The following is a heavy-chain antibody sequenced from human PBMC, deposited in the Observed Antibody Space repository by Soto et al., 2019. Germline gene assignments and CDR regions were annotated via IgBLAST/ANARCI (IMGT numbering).Heavy chain of an antibody. CDR1: GYTLTSYG. D-gene: IGHD3-22*01. V-gene: IGHV1-18*04. CDR2: ISAYNGNT. Sequence: ASVQVSCKSSGYTLTSYGISWVRQAPGQGLEWMGWISAYNGNTNYAQKLQGRVTMTTDTSTSTAYMELRSLRSDDTAVYYCARVDSSAPTLWGQGTLVTVSA. J-gene: IGHJ4*02. CDR3: ARVDSSAPTL.